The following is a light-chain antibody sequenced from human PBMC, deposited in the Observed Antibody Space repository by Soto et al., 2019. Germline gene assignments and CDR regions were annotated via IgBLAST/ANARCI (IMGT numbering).Light chain of an antibody. CDR1: QRISSY. CDR2: AAS. V-gene: IGKV1-39*01. J-gene: IGKJ1*01. Sequence: DIQMTQSPSSLSASVGDRVTINCRASQRISSYLNWYQQKPGKAPKLLIYAASTLQSGVPSRFSGSGSGTEFTLTIISLQPEDFATYYCQQSYRFPKTFGRGTKVDI. CDR3: QQSYRFPKT.